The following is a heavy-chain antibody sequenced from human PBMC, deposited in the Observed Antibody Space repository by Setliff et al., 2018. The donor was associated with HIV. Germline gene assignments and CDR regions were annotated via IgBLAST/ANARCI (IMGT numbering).Heavy chain of an antibody. CDR3: ARGRASGVDY. D-gene: IGHD2-8*02. Sequence: SVKVSCKTSGDTLSSYAITWVRQAPGQGLEWMGRIIPIFGTADYAQKFQGRVTLTADESTSIAYMELNSLRSEDTAVYYCARGRASGVDYWGQGTLVTVSS. J-gene: IGHJ4*02. CDR1: GDTLSSYA. CDR2: IIPIFGTA. V-gene: IGHV1-69*13.